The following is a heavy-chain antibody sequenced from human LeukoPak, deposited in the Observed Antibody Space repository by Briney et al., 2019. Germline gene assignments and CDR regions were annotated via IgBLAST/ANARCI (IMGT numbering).Heavy chain of an antibody. V-gene: IGHV1-8*03. D-gene: IGHD6-13*01. Sequence: ASVKVSCKASGYTFTSYDINWVRQATGQGLEWMGWMNPNSGNTGYAQKFQGRVTITRNTSISTAYMELSSLRSEDTAVYYCARGSIAAAGTGDYWGQGTPVTVSS. J-gene: IGHJ4*02. CDR1: GYTFTSYD. CDR2: MNPNSGNT. CDR3: ARGSIAAAGTGDY.